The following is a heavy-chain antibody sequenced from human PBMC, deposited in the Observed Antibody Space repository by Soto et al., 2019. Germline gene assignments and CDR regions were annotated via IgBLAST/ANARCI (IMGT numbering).Heavy chain of an antibody. Sequence: PGGSLRLSCAASGFAFSIYDMTWVRQAPGKGLEWVSYISASGLTTYYVDSVKGRFAVSRDNSKKTLYLQMNSLRAEDTAVYFCAKDLGDSDYGDVFDIWGQGTMVTVSS. CDR2: ISASGLTT. V-gene: IGHV3-23*01. D-gene: IGHD5-12*01. CDR1: GFAFSIYD. CDR3: AKDLGDSDYGDVFDI. J-gene: IGHJ3*02.